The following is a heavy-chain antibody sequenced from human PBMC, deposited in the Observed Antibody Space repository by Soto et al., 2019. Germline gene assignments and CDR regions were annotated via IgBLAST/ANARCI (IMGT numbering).Heavy chain of an antibody. CDR3: ARVDEHDAFDI. Sequence: GGSLSLSXAASGFTFSAYYMSWIRQAPGKGLEWVSYISSSGSTIYYADSVKGRFTISRDNAKNSLYLQMNSLRAEDTAVYYCARVDEHDAFDIWGQGTMVTVS. V-gene: IGHV3-11*01. J-gene: IGHJ3*02. CDR2: ISSSGSTI. CDR1: GFTFSAYY.